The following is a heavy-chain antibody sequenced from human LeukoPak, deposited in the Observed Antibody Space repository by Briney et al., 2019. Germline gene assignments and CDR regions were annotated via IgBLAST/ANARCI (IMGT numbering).Heavy chain of an antibody. CDR2: VHATTTIAAGTT. CDR3: ASDFPLYYYYMDV. J-gene: IGHJ6*03. V-gene: IGHV3-23*01. Sequence: GGSLRLSCTASGFTLIKFGLSWVRQAPGKGLEWVASVHATTTIAAGTTFYADSVKGRFTISGDSSKNTVYLQMNTLRVEDTAVYYCASDFPLYYYYMDVWGKGTTVTVSS. CDR1: GFTLIKFG.